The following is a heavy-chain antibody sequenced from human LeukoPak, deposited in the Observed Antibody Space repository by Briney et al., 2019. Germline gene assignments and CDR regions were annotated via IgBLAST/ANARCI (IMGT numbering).Heavy chain of an antibody. CDR2: ISGSGGYT. D-gene: IGHD1-14*01. V-gene: IGHV3-23*01. Sequence: GGSLRLSCAASGFTFSSHAMSWVRQAPGKGLEWVSVISGSGGYTNYPDPVKGRFTISRDNSKNTLFLQMNSLRAEDTAVYYCARDMHLNNPFDYWGQGTLVTVSP. CDR3: ARDMHLNNPFDY. J-gene: IGHJ4*02. CDR1: GFTFSSHA.